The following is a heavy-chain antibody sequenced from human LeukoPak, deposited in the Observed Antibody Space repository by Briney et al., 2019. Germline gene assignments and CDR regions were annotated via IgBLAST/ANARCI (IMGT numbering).Heavy chain of an antibody. J-gene: IGHJ6*03. CDR2: ISGSGGST. CDR3: AKDSRAPPRYYYYYMDV. V-gene: IGHV3-23*01. CDR1: GFTFSSYA. Sequence: PGGSLRLSCAASGFTFSSYAMSWVPQALGKGLEWVSAISGSGGSTYYADSVKGRFTISRDNSKNTLHLQMNSLRAEDTAVYYCAKDSRAPPRYYYYYMDVWGKGTTVTVSS.